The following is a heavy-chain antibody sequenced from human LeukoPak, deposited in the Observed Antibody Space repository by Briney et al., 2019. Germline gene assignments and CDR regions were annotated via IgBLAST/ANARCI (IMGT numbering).Heavy chain of an antibody. Sequence: PSETLSLTCTVSGGSISNHYWSWIRQPPGKGLEYIGYIFYSGTTNYNPSLKSRVSISVDTSKNQFPLKLRSVTAADTAVYYCARLQFWSGHDYWGQGTLVTVSS. D-gene: IGHD3-3*01. CDR2: IFYSGTT. CDR1: GGSISNHY. V-gene: IGHV4-59*08. CDR3: ARLQFWSGHDY. J-gene: IGHJ4*02.